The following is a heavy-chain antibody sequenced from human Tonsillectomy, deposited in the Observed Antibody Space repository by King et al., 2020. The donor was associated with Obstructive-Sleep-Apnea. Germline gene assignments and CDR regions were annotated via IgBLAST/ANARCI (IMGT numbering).Heavy chain of an antibody. V-gene: IGHV3-30*18. CDR2: ISYDGSNK. Sequence: QLVQSGGGVVQPGRSLRLSCAASGFTFSNYGMHWVRQAPGKGLEWVAVISYDGSNKYYADSVKGRFTISRDNSKNTLYLQMNSLRPEDTAMYFCAKEMIAAAATGGMDVWGQGTTVTVSS. CDR1: GFTFSNYG. CDR3: AKEMIAAAATGGMDV. D-gene: IGHD6-13*01. J-gene: IGHJ6*02.